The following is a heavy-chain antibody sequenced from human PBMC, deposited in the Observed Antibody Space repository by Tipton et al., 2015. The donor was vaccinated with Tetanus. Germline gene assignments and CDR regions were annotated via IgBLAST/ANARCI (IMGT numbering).Heavy chain of an antibody. CDR3: ARWGDTSGRTNLYAFDI. V-gene: IGHV4-59*01. CDR1: GGSISSYF. D-gene: IGHD3-10*01. J-gene: IGHJ3*02. CDR2: THHSGNT. Sequence: GLVKPSETLSLTCSVSGGSISSYFWSWIRQSPGKGLEWIGYTHHSGNTNYNPSLSGRVTTSVDTSKNQFSLKMSSVTAADTAVYYCARWGDTSGRTNLYAFDIWGQGTMVSVSS.